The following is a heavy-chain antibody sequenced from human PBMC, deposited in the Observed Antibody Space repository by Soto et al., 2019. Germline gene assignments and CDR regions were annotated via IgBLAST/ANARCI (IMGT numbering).Heavy chain of an antibody. V-gene: IGHV4-31*03. CDR1: GGSISSGGYY. D-gene: IGHD6-13*01. Sequence: SETLSLTCTVSGGSISSGGYYWSWIRQHPGKGLEWIGYIYYSGSTYYNPSLKSRVTISVDTSKNQFSLKLSSVTAADTAVYYCAQGRQQLVYPPHYYYYYGMDVWGQGTTVTVSS. CDR2: IYYSGST. CDR3: AQGRQQLVYPPHYYYYYGMDV. J-gene: IGHJ6*02.